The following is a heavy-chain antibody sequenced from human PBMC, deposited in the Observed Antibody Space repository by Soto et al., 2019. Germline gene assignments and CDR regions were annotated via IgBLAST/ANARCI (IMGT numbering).Heavy chain of an antibody. CDR2: ISSSSSYT. Sequence: QVQLVESGGGLVKPGGSLRLSCAVSGFTFSDYYMSWIRQAPGKGLEWVSYISSSSSYTNYADSVKGRFTISRDNAKNSLYLQMNSLSAEDTAVYYCARERKGYTWNDGNWFDPWGQGTLVTVSS. V-gene: IGHV3-11*06. CDR1: GFTFSDYY. D-gene: IGHD1-20*01. CDR3: ARERKGYTWNDGNWFDP. J-gene: IGHJ5*02.